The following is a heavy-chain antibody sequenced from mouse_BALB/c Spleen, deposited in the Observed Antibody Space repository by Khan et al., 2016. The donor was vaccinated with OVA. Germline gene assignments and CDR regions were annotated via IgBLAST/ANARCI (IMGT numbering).Heavy chain of an antibody. Sequence: EVELVESGGGLVKPGGSLKLSCTASGFTFSSFTMSWVRQTPEKRLEWVATISSGGDNTYYHDSVKGRFTISRDYAKNNLYLQTSSLRSEYTALYYCARSNYGSFAYWGQGTLVTVSA. CDR1: GFTFSSFT. J-gene: IGHJ3*01. D-gene: IGHD2-2*01. CDR3: ARSNYGSFAY. V-gene: IGHV5-9*03. CDR2: ISSGGDNT.